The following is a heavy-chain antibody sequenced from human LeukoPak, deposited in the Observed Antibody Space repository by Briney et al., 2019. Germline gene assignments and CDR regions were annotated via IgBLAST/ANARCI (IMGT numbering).Heavy chain of an antibody. D-gene: IGHD4-11*01. CDR2: IYPGDSDT. J-gene: IGHJ5*02. V-gene: IGHV5-51*01. CDR3: ARTGNYDGGWLDP. Sequence: GESLKISCKGSGYRFTTYWIAWVRQMAGKGLEWMGIIYPGDSDTRYSPSFQGQVTISADKSISTAYLQWSSLKASDSAMYYCARTGNYDGGWLDPWGQGTLVTVSS. CDR1: GYRFTTYW.